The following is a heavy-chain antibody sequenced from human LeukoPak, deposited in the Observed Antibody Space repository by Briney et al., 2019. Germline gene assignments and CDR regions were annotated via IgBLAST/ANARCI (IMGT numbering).Heavy chain of an antibody. CDR2: ITTSDGNT. V-gene: IGHV3-23*01. Sequence: PGGSLRLSCAASGFTFSSYTMSWVRQAPGKGLEWVSTITTSDGNTYYADSVKGRFTISRDNSKNTLYLQMNSLRAEDTAVYYCAKIVGALPSPVGYFDYWGQGTLVTVSS. CDR1: GFTFSSYT. CDR3: AKIVGALPSPVGYFDY. J-gene: IGHJ4*02. D-gene: IGHD1-26*01.